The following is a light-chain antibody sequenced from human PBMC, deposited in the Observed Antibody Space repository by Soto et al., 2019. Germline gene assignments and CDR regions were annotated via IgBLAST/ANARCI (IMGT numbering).Light chain of an antibody. CDR1: QSFSTNY. CDR3: QQRSNWPGT. V-gene: IGKV3D-20*02. J-gene: IGKJ1*01. CDR2: GAS. Sequence: VLTQSPGTLSLSPGERATLSCRASQSFSTNYLAWYQQRPGQAPRLLIYGASSRAAGIPDRFSGSGSGTDFTLTISRLEPEDFAFYSCQQRSNWPGTFGQGTRVEI.